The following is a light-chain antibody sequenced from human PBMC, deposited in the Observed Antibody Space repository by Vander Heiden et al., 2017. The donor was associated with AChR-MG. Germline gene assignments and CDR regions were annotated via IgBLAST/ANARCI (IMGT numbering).Light chain of an antibody. CDR3: GTWDTTLHTGV. CDR1: SSTTGNNY. CDR2: EDN. Sequence: QSVLTQPPSVSAAPGPKVTISCSGSSSTTGNNYVSWYQQFPGTAPRLLIYEDNKRPSGIPDRFSGSKSGTSATLGITGLQTGDEADYYCGTWDTTLHTGVFGGGTKLTVL. J-gene: IGLJ2*01. V-gene: IGLV1-51*02.